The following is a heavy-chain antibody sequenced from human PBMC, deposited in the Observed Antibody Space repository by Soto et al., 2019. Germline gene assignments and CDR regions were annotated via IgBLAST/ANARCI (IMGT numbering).Heavy chain of an antibody. Sequence: VQLVESGGGLIQPGGSLRLSCAASGFTVSNNHMTWVRQAAGKGLELVSFVHGGGSTSYADSVKGRFTISRDNSKNTLYLQMASLRAEATAIYYCAGRLTTAASLDYWGRGTLVTVSS. CDR1: GFTVSNNH. V-gene: IGHV3-53*01. J-gene: IGHJ4*02. CDR2: VHGGGST. CDR3: AGRLTTAASLDY. D-gene: IGHD3-16*01.